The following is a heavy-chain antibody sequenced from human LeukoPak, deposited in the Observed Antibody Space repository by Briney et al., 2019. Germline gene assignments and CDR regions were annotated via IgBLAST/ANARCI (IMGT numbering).Heavy chain of an antibody. CDR2: ISSSSSYI. CDR3: AGLGLSAVAIFFIDY. Sequence: GGSLRLSCVASGFSFSSHSMNWVRQAPGKGLEWVSSISSSSSYISYAYSVKGRCTISTDNAKNSLYLPMNSLTAEDSYADYGAGLGLSAVAIFFIDYWGQGTLVTVSS. D-gene: IGHD5-12*01. V-gene: IGHV3-21*01. CDR1: GFSFSSHS. J-gene: IGHJ4*02.